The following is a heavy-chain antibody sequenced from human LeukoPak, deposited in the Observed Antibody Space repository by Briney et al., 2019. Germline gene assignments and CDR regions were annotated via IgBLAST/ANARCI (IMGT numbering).Heavy chain of an antibody. CDR1: GYTFTGYY. CDR2: TNPNSGGT. CDR3: ARDYDFWSGYYILDY. V-gene: IGHV1-2*02. J-gene: IGHJ4*02. D-gene: IGHD3-3*01. Sequence: ASVKVSCKASGYTFTGYYMHWVRQAPGQGLEWMGWTNPNSGGTNYAQKFQGRVTMTRDTSISTAYMELSRLRSDDTAVYYCARDYDFWSGYYILDYWGQGTLVTVSS.